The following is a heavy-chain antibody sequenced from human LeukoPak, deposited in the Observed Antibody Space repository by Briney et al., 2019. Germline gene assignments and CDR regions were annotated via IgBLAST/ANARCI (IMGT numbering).Heavy chain of an antibody. CDR3: AREVADYGGYYYYHYMDV. Sequence: PSETLSLTCTVSGGSISSYYWSWIRQPAGKGLEWIGRIYTSGSNNYNPSLKSRVTMSVDTSKNQFSLKLSSVTAADTAMYYCAREVADYGGYYYYHYMDVWGKGTTVTVSS. V-gene: IGHV4-4*07. D-gene: IGHD4-23*01. CDR2: IYTSGSN. J-gene: IGHJ6*03. CDR1: GGSISSYY.